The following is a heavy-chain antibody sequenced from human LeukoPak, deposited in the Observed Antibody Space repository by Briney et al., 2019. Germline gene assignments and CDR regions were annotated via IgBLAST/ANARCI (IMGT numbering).Heavy chain of an antibody. CDR3: AREVDCSGGSCYGDAFDI. Sequence: PGGSLRLSCAASGFTSSSYSMNWVRQAPGKGLEWVSSISSSSSYIYYADSVKGRFTISRDNAKNSLYLQMNSLRAEDTAVYYCAREVDCSGGSCYGDAFDIWGQGTMVTVSS. J-gene: IGHJ3*02. V-gene: IGHV3-21*01. CDR1: GFTSSSYS. D-gene: IGHD2-15*01. CDR2: ISSSSSYI.